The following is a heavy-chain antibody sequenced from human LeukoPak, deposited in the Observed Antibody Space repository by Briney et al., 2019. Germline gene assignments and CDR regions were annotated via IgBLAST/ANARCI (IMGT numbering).Heavy chain of an antibody. V-gene: IGHV1-18*01. D-gene: IGHD2-21*02. Sequence: GASVKVSCKASGYTFTSYGISWVRQAPGQGLEWMGWISVYNGNTNYAQKLQGRVTMTTDTSTTTAYMELRSLRSDDTAVYYCARWAPSGDRDYYYYYMDVWGKGTTVTVSS. J-gene: IGHJ6*03. CDR1: GYTFTSYG. CDR3: ARWAPSGDRDYYYYYMDV. CDR2: ISVYNGNT.